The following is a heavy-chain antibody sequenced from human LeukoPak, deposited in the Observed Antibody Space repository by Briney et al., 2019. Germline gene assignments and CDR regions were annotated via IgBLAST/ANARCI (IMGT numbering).Heavy chain of an antibody. Sequence: PSETLSLTCTVSGGSISSYYWSWIRQPPGKGLEWIGYIYYSGSTNYNPSLKSRVTISTDTSKNQFSLKLASVTAADTAMYFCARDQRSLYDLWGQGSLVTVSS. J-gene: IGHJ5*02. CDR3: ARDQRSLYDL. CDR1: GGSISSYY. V-gene: IGHV4-59*12. D-gene: IGHD1-26*01. CDR2: IYYSGST.